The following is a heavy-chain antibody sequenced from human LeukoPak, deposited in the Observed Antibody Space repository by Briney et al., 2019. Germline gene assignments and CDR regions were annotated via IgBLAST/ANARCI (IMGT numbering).Heavy chain of an antibody. D-gene: IGHD3-22*01. CDR1: GISLSSYA. CDR2: ISISGGST. Sequence: QPGGSLRLSCAASGISLSSYAMSWVRQAPGKGLEWVSGISISGGSTSYADSVKGRFTISRDNPRNTLYMETNSLRAEDTALYYCAIMHPYYDGRGDWAQWGQGTLVTVSS. CDR3: AIMHPYYDGRGDWAQ. J-gene: IGHJ4*02. V-gene: IGHV3-23*01.